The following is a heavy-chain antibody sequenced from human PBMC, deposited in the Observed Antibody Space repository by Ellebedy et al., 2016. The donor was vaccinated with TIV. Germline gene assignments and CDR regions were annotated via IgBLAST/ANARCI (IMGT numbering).Heavy chain of an antibody. Sequence: GESLKISCVASGFTFGSYWMSWVRQAPGKGLEWVANIKYDGSEHYYVDSVKGRFTISRDNAKTSLYLQMSSLRAEDTAVYYCARPGKPYAIDYWGQGILVTVSS. CDR1: GFTFGSYW. CDR3: ARPGKPYAIDY. J-gene: IGHJ4*02. CDR2: IKYDGSEH. D-gene: IGHD2-8*01. V-gene: IGHV3-7*03.